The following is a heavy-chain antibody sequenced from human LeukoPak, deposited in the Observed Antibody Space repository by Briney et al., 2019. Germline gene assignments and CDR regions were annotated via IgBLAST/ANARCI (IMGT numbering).Heavy chain of an antibody. J-gene: IGHJ4*02. CDR3: AREYDYGSGSYYFDY. CDR2: ISSSSSYI. CDR1: GFTFSSYS. D-gene: IGHD3-10*01. V-gene: IGHV3-21*01. Sequence: GGSLRLSCAASGFTFSSYSMNWVRQAPGKGLEWVSSISSSSSYIYYADSVEGRFTISRDNAKNSLYLQMNSLRAEDTAVYYCAREYDYGSGSYYFDYWGQGTLVTVSS.